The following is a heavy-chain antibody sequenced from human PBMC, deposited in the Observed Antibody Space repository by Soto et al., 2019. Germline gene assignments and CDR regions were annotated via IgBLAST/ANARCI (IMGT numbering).Heavy chain of an antibody. CDR2: LYTGTDT. CDR1: GITDSGTY. V-gene: IGHV3-53*01. J-gene: IGHJ2*01. Sequence: LGCAAPGITDSGTYLTRVRQAPRKGLEWVAILYTGTDTVYADSVKGRFTISRDSSKNTFYLQMNSLRAEDTAMYFCARSFYSCTYPRRRLSYRGQRSLDL. CDR3: ARSFYSCTYPRRRLSYRGQRSLDL. D-gene: IGHD2-15*01.